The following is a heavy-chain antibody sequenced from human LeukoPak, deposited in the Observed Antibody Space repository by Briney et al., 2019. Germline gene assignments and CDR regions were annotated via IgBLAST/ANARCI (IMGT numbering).Heavy chain of an antibody. CDR1: GFTFSNFW. CDR2: IKQVGSAK. D-gene: IGHD3-10*01. V-gene: IGHV3-7*03. J-gene: IGHJ3*02. CDR3: AMKYYYGSGSDSDDAFDI. Sequence: GGSLRLSCAASGFTFSNFWMTWVRQAPGKGLEWVANIKQVGSAKYYVDSVKGRFTISRDNVENSLSLQMNSLRAEDTAVYYCAMKYYYGSGSDSDDAFDIWGQGTMVTVSS.